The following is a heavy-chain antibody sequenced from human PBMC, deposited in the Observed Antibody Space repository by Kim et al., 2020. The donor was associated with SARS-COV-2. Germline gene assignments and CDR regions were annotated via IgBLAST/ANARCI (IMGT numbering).Heavy chain of an antibody. D-gene: IGHD3-10*01. CDR3: ARDDGGEYYGSGSLQY. CDR1: GFTFSIHS. J-gene: IGHJ4*02. CDR2: IRRDGGLT. V-gene: IGHV3-48*02. Sequence: GGSLRLSCEASGFTFSIHSFNWVRQAPGKGLEWASYIRRDGGLTYYADSVKGRFTISRDDAKNSLYLQMYSLRNEDTAVYYCARDDGGEYYGSGSLQYWGQGTLVTVSS.